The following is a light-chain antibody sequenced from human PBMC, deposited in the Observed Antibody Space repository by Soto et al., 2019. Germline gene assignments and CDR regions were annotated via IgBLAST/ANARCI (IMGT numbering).Light chain of an antibody. CDR1: TSNLGSNF. CDR2: RND. Sequence: QSVLTQPPSASGTPGQRVTISCSGSTSNLGSNFVYWYQQVPGAAPKLLISRNDQRPSGVPDRFSGSKSGTSASLAISGLRSEDEADYHCAAWDDSLGGVVFGGGTKLTVL. V-gene: IGLV1-47*01. J-gene: IGLJ3*02. CDR3: AAWDDSLGGVV.